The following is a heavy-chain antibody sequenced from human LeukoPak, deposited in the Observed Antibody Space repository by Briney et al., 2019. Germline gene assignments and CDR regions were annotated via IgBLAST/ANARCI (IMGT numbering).Heavy chain of an antibody. Sequence: ASVKVSCKASGYTFTSYGISWVRQAPGQGLEWMGWISAYNGNTNYAQKLQGRVTMTTDTSTSTAYMELRSLRSDDTAVYYCARGPTRITMVRGAPDYYFDYWGQGTLVTVSS. CDR2: ISAYNGNT. CDR3: ARGPTRITMVRGAPDYYFDY. CDR1: GYTFTSYG. J-gene: IGHJ4*02. D-gene: IGHD3-10*01. V-gene: IGHV1-18*01.